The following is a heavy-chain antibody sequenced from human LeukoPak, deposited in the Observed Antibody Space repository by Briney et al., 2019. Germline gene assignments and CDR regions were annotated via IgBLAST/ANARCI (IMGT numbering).Heavy chain of an antibody. CDR2: ISSSGSTI. J-gene: IGHJ3*02. Sequence: GGSLGLSCVVSGFTFSDYYMSWIRQAPGKGLEWVSYISSSGSTIYYADSVKGRFTISRDNAKNSLYLQMNSLRAEDTAVYYCARVSRGRAFDIWGQGTMVTVSS. CDR1: GFTFSDYY. CDR3: ARVSRGRAFDI. V-gene: IGHV3-11*04. D-gene: IGHD3-10*01.